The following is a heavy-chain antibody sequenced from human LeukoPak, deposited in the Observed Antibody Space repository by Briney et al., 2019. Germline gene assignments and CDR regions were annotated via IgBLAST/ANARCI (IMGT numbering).Heavy chain of an antibody. CDR1: GGAITNDNLY. V-gene: IGHV4-39*01. CDR2: INYSGTT. Sequence: SETLSLTCTVSGGAITNDNLYWGWVRQPPGKGLEWVASINYSGTTYYNPSLRSRLSISVDTSRTQFFLTLNSVTAADTAVYYCARLFDSWGRGTLVTVSS. CDR3: ARLFDS. J-gene: IGHJ4*02.